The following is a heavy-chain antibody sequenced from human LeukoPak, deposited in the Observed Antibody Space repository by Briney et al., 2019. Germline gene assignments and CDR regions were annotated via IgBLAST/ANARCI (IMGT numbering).Heavy chain of an antibody. CDR2: MNPNSGNT. CDR1: GYTFTSYD. J-gene: IGHJ4*02. D-gene: IGHD2-2*01. Sequence: ASVKVSCKASGYTFTSYDINWVRQATGQGLEWMGWMNPNSGNTGYAQKFQGRVTMTTDTSTSTAYMELRSLRSDDTAVYYCAREGDIVVVPAAPLFDYWGQGTLVTVSS. CDR3: AREGDIVVVPAAPLFDY. V-gene: IGHV1-8*01.